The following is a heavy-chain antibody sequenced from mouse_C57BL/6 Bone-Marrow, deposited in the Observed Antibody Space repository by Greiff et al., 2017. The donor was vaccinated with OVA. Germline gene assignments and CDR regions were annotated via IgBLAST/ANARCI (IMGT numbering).Heavy chain of an antibody. Sequence: VKVVESGAELARPGASVKLSCKASGYTFTSYGISWVKQRTGQGLEWIGEIYPRSGNTYYNEKFKGKATLTADKSSSTAYMELRSLTSEDSAVYFCAGLRRFFDYWGQGTTLTVSS. D-gene: IGHD2-2*01. CDR3: AGLRRFFDY. V-gene: IGHV1-81*01. CDR2: IYPRSGNT. J-gene: IGHJ2*01. CDR1: GYTFTSYG.